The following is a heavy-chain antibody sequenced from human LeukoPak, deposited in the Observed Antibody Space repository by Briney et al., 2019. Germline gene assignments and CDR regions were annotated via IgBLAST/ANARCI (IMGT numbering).Heavy chain of an antibody. CDR1: GGTFSSYA. J-gene: IGHJ6*03. D-gene: IGHD3-10*01. V-gene: IGHV1-69*13. CDR3: ARDGGTMVRGVTSSPGRYYYYYMDV. Sequence: SVKASCKASGGTFSSYAISWVRQAPGQGLEWMGGIIPIFGTANYAQKFQGRVTITADESTSTAYMELSSLRSEDTAVYYCARDGGTMVRGVTSSPGRYYYYYMDVWGKGTTVTVSS. CDR2: IIPIFGTA.